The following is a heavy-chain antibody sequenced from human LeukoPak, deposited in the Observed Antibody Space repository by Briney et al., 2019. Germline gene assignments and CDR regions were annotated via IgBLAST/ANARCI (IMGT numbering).Heavy chain of an antibody. Sequence: ASVKVSCKASGYTFTSYYMHWVRQAPGQGLEWMGIINPSGGSTSYAQKFQGRVTMTRDMSTSTVYMELSSLRSEDTAVYYCARSGGGYYHHMDVWGKGTTVTVSS. J-gene: IGHJ6*03. V-gene: IGHV1-46*01. CDR1: GYTFTSYY. D-gene: IGHD3-10*01. CDR3: ARSGGGYYHHMDV. CDR2: INPSGGST.